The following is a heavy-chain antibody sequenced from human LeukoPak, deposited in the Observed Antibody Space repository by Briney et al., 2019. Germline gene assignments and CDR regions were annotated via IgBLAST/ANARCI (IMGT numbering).Heavy chain of an antibody. J-gene: IGHJ4*02. D-gene: IGHD1-26*01. CDR1: GFTFSSFP. Sequence: PGGSLRLSCAASGFTFSSFPIHWVRQAPGKGLEWVAVISYDGSNKYFADSVKGRFTISRDNSKNTLYLQMNSLRAEDTAVYYCAKAGPAGGEDYWGQGTLVTVSS. CDR3: AKAGPAGGEDY. CDR2: ISYDGSNK. V-gene: IGHV3-30-3*01.